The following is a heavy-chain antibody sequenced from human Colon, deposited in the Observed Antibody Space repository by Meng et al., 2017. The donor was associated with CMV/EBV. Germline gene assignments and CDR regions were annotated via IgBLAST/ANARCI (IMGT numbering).Heavy chain of an antibody. CDR3: ARGAQNYDFWSGYLLCTFDY. J-gene: IGHJ4*02. D-gene: IGHD3-3*01. CDR2: IIPLLGVT. Sequence: SVKVSCKTSGGTFSSYAISWVRQAPGQGLEWMGGIIPLLGVTNYAQKLQGRVTITADKSTSTAYMELSSLRSEDTAVYFCARGAQNYDFWSGYLLCTFDYWGQGTLVTVSS. CDR1: GGTFSSYA. V-gene: IGHV1-69*10.